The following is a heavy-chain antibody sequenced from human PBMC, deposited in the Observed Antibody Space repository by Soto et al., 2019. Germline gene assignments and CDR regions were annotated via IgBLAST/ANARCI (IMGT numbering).Heavy chain of an antibody. CDR2: ISHSGST. CDR1: GGSFSGYY. D-gene: IGHD2-2*02. J-gene: IGHJ4*02. CDR3: AREGDCSSNCCYTSPYDY. V-gene: IGHV4-34*01. Sequence: QVQLQQWGAGLLKPSETLSLTCAVYGGSFSGYYWSWIRQPPGKGLEWIGEISHSGSTNYNPSLMSRVARPIDTAKNQLFLKVSSVTAAATAVYNCAREGDCSSNCCYTSPYDYWVEGTLVTVSS.